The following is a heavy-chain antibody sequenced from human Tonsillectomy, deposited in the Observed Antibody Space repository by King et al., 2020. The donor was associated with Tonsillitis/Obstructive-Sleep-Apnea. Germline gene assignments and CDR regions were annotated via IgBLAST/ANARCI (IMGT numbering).Heavy chain of an antibody. CDR3: ARAGYYYDSSGYMAIAFDI. V-gene: IGHV4-59*01. CDR1: GGSISSYY. Sequence: QLQESGPGLVKPSETLSLTCTVSGGSISSYYWSWIRQPPGKGLEWIGYIYYSGNTNYNPSLKSRVTISVDTSKNQFSLKLSSVTAADTAVYYCARAGYYYDSSGYMAIAFDIWGQGTMVTVSS. D-gene: IGHD3-22*01. J-gene: IGHJ3*02. CDR2: IYYSGNT.